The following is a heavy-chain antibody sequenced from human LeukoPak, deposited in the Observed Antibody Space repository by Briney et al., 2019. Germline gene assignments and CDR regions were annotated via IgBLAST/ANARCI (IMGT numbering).Heavy chain of an antibody. V-gene: IGHV4-34*01. D-gene: IGHD5-18*01. Sequence: KPSETLSLTCAVYGGSFSGYYWSWIRQPPGKGLEWIGEINHSGSTNYNPSLKSRVTISVDTSKHQFSLKLSSVTAADTAVYYCARGPPWGDTAMAPYFDYWGQGTLVTVSS. CDR2: INHSGST. CDR3: ARGPPWGDTAMAPYFDY. J-gene: IGHJ4*02. CDR1: GGSFSGYY.